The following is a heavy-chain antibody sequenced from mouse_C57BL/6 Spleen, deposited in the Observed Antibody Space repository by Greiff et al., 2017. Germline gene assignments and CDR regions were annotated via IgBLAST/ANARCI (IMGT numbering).Heavy chain of an antibody. J-gene: IGHJ2*01. V-gene: IGHV1-69*01. Sequence: QVQLQQPGAELVMPGASVKLSCKASGYTFTSSWMHWVKQRPEQGLEWIGEIDPSDGYTNYNQKFQGKATLTVDKSSSTAYLQLSSLPSEDSAVDYCARVITTVVPYCDYWGQGTTLTVSS. CDR2: IDPSDGYT. CDR3: ARVITTVVPYCDY. D-gene: IGHD1-1*01. CDR1: GYTFTSSW.